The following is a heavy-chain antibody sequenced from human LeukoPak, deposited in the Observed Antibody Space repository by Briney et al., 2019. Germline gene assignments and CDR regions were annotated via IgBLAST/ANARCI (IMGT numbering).Heavy chain of an antibody. CDR3: ATTRGFDY. Sequence: GGSLRLSCAASGFTFSSHAMNWVRQAPGKGLEWVSVISISDGNTYYADSVKGRFTISRDNSKNTLYLQMNSLRAEDTAVYYCATTRGFDYWGQGTLVTVSS. J-gene: IGHJ4*02. CDR2: ISISDGNT. V-gene: IGHV3-23*01. CDR1: GFTFSSHA. D-gene: IGHD1-1*01.